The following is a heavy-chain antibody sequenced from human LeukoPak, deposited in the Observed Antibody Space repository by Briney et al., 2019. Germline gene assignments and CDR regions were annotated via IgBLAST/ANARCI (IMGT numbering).Heavy chain of an antibody. CDR1: GGSFSGYY. D-gene: IGHD3-10*01. J-gene: IGHJ5*02. CDR2: INHSGST. CDR3: ARNRYYYGSGTYGVPNWFDP. Sequence: SETLSLTCAVYGGSFSGYYWSWIRQPPGKGLEWIGEINHSGSTYYNPSLKSRVTISVDTSKNQFSLKLSSVTAADTAVYYCARNRYYYGSGTYGVPNWFDPWGQGTLVTVSS. V-gene: IGHV4-34*01.